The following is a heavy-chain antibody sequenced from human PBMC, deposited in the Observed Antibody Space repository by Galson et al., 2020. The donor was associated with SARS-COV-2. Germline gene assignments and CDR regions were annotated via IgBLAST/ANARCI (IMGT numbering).Heavy chain of an antibody. CDR1: GFTFSTYN. CDR3: ARDIRSGDYPSLNPMDY. V-gene: IGHV3-21*01. CDR2: ISTSNTYI. J-gene: IGHJ4*02. D-gene: IGHD4-17*01. Sequence: GESLKISCAASGFTFSTYNMNWVRQAPGKGLEWVTYISTSNTYIYYADSVKGRFTIYRDNAKNSLYLQMNSLRAEDTAVYYCARDIRSGDYPSLNPMDYWGQGTLVTVSS.